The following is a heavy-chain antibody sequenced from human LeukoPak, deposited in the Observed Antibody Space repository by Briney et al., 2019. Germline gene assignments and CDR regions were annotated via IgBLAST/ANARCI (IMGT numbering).Heavy chain of an antibody. Sequence: PSETLSLTCTVSGGSISSYYWSWIRQPPGKGLEWIGYIYYSGSTNYNPSLKSRVTISVDTSKNQFSLKLNSVTVADTAVYYCASAAEWLRFDNWGQGTLVTVSS. J-gene: IGHJ4*02. CDR1: GGSISSYY. D-gene: IGHD5-12*01. V-gene: IGHV4-59*08. CDR3: ASAAEWLRFDN. CDR2: IYYSGST.